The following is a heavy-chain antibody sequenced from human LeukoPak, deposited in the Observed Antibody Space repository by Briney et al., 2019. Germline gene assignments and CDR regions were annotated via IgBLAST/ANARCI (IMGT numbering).Heavy chain of an antibody. V-gene: IGHV4-38-2*02. J-gene: IGHJ6*03. CDR3: AREGPRGYGSGSYFYYYYYMDV. CDR2: IYHSGST. D-gene: IGHD3-10*01. CDR1: GYSISSGYY. Sequence: PSETLSLTCAVSGYSISSGYYWGWIGQPPAKGREWIGSIYHSGSTYYNPSLKSRVTISVDTSRNQYSLKLTSVTAADTAVYYCAREGPRGYGSGSYFYYYYYMDVWGKGTTVTVSS.